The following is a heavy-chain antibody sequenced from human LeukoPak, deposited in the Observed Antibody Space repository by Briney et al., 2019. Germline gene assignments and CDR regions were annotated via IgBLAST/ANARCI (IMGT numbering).Heavy chain of an antibody. CDR1: GGSISSGGYY. CDR3: ASLPTDIVVVPADY. J-gene: IGHJ4*02. D-gene: IGHD2-2*01. CDR2: IYHSGST. Sequence: SETLSLTCTVSGGSISSGGYYWSWIRQPPGKGLEWIGYIYHSGSTYYNPSLKSRVTISVDRSKNQFSLKLSSVTAADTAVYYCASLPTDIVVVPADYWGQGTLVTVSS. V-gene: IGHV4-30-2*01.